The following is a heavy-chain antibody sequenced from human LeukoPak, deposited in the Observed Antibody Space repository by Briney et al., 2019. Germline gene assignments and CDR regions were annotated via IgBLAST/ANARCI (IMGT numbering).Heavy chain of an antibody. CDR2: IYYSGST. CDR1: GGSISSGDYY. V-gene: IGHV4-30-4*08. J-gene: IGHJ4*02. D-gene: IGHD7-27*01. Sequence: PQTLSLTCTVSGGSISSGDYYWRWVRQPPGKGLEWIGYIYYSGSTYYNPSLKSRVTISVDTSKNQFSLKLSSVTAADTAVYYCDTGLTGEFDYWGQGTLVTVSS. CDR3: DTGLTGEFDY.